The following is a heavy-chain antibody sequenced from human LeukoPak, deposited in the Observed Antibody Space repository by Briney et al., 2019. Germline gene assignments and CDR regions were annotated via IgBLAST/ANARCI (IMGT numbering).Heavy chain of an antibody. V-gene: IGHV3-11*06. Sequence: GGSLRLPCAASGFAFGHYYMSWFRQAPGKGPESVSYISFSSGDTNYGDSVRGRFTISRDNAKNSLYLQMNSLRVEDTAVYYCARGAGELPIDYWGQGTMVTVSS. CDR2: ISFSSGDT. CDR3: ARGAGELPIDY. J-gene: IGHJ4*02. D-gene: IGHD3-10*01. CDR1: GFAFGHYY.